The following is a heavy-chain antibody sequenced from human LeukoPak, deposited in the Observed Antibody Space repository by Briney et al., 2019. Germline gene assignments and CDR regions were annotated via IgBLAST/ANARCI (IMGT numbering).Heavy chain of an antibody. D-gene: IGHD2-2*01. J-gene: IGHJ6*02. CDR1: GYTLTELS. CDR2: FDPEDGET. CDR3: ATGYCSSTSCSHYYYYGMDV. V-gene: IGHV1-24*01. Sequence: ASVKVSCKVSGYTLTELSMHWVRQAPGKGLEWMGGFDPEDGETIYAQKFQGRVTMTEDTSTDTAYMELSSLRSEDTAVYYCATGYCSSTSCSHYYYYGMDVWGQGTTVTVSS.